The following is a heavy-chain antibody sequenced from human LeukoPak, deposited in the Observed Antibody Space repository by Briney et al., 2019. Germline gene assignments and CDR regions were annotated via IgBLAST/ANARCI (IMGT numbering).Heavy chain of an antibody. CDR3: AREIAAAGYYYYYYGMDV. CDR1: GSTFSTYG. J-gene: IGHJ6*04. V-gene: IGHV3-30*03. D-gene: IGHD6-13*01. CDR2: ISYDASNK. Sequence: PGGSLRLSCAASGSTFSTYGMHWVRQAPGKGLEWVAMISYDASNKYYTDSVKGRFTISRDNSKNTLYLQMNSLRAEDTAVYYCAREIAAAGYYYYYYGMDVWGKGTTVTVSS.